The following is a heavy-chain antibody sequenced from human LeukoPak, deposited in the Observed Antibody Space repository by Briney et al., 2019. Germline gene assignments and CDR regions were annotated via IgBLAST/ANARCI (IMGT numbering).Heavy chain of an antibody. CDR1: GGSISSYY. CDR3: ARARRGYVRLDY. Sequence: SETLSLTRTVSGGSISSYYWTWIRQSPGKGLEWIGEIYHSGSTNYNPSLMRRVTMSVDTSKNQLSLSLTAVTDADTALYYCARARRGYVRLDYWGQGTLVTVSS. D-gene: IGHD5-12*01. CDR2: IYHSGST. V-gene: IGHV4-34*01. J-gene: IGHJ4*02.